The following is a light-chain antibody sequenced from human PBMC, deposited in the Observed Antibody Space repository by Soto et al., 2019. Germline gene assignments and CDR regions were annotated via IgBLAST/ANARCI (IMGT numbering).Light chain of an antibody. CDR2: DSS. CDR1: QNISIW. CDR3: QHYHSFSIT. J-gene: IGKJ5*01. Sequence: DIQMTQSPSTLSASVGDRLAITCRASQNISIWLAWYQQRPGRAPRXXIYDSSSLESGVPSTFSGSGSGTEFSLTISNLRNDDFATYYCQHYHSFSITFGQGTRLEIK. V-gene: IGKV1-5*01.